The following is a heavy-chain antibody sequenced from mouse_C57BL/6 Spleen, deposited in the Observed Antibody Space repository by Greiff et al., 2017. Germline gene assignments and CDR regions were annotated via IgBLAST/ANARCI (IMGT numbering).Heavy chain of an antibody. CDR1: GYAFSSYW. J-gene: IGHJ2*01. V-gene: IGHV1-9*01. Sequence: QVQLQQSGAELVKPGASVKISCKASGYAFSSYWIEWVKQRPGHGLEWIGEILPGSGSTNYNENFKGKATFTADTSSNTAYMQLSSLTTEDSAIYYCARKNYGSTFDYWGQGTTLTVSS. CDR2: ILPGSGST. D-gene: IGHD1-1*01. CDR3: ARKNYGSTFDY.